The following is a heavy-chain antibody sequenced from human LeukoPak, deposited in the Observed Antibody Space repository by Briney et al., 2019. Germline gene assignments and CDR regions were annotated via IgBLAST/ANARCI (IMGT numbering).Heavy chain of an antibody. CDR2: IKQDGSEK. D-gene: IGHD2-15*01. V-gene: IGHV3-7*01. Sequence: PGGSLRLSCAASGFTFSNYWMTWVRQAPGKGLEWVANIKQDGSEKYYVDSVKGRFTISRDNAKNSLYLQMNSLRAEDTAVYYCAREYCSGGSCYTNLDYWGQGTLVTVSS. CDR3: AREYCSGGSCYTNLDY. J-gene: IGHJ4*02. CDR1: GFTFSNYW.